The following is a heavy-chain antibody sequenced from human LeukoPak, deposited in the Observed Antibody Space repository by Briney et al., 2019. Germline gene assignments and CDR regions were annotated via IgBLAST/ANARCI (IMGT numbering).Heavy chain of an antibody. V-gene: IGHV1-18*03. CDR3: ARTPKRFGELYQPGDS. D-gene: IGHD3-10*01. J-gene: IGHJ4*02. CDR1: GYTFTNYG. CDR2: ISPYNGNA. Sequence: SVTVSCNASGYTFTNYGITWVRQLHGQGIEWQGWISPYNGNANYAQKFQDTVTLTSDRSTSTAYMELRSLRSDDMASYCCARTPKRFGELYQPGDSWGQGTPLTVSS.